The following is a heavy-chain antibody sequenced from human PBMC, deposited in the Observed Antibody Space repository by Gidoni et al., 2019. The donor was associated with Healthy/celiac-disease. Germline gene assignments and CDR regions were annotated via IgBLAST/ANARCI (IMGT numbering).Heavy chain of an antibody. Sequence: QVQLQESGPGLVKPSETLSLTCTVSGGSIRSYYWSWIRQPPGKGLEWIGYIYYSGSTNYNPSLKSRVTISVDTSKNQFSLKLSSVTAADTAVYYCARGRGWNYYDSSGYYLPYFDLWGRGTLVTVSS. D-gene: IGHD3-22*01. CDR2: IYYSGST. V-gene: IGHV4-59*01. J-gene: IGHJ2*01. CDR3: ARGRGWNYYDSSGYYLPYFDL. CDR1: GGSIRSYY.